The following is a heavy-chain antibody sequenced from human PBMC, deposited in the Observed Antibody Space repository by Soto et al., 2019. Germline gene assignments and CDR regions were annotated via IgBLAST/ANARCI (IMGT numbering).Heavy chain of an antibody. Sequence: ASVKVSCKASGYTFTGYYMHWVRQAPGQGLEWMGWINPNSGGTNYAQKFQGWVTMTRDTSISTAYMELSRLRSDDTAVYYGARGYCTNGVCYEKYYYYYYMDVWGKGTTVTVSS. CDR3: ARGYCTNGVCYEKYYYYYYMDV. V-gene: IGHV1-2*04. D-gene: IGHD2-8*01. J-gene: IGHJ6*03. CDR1: GYTFTGYY. CDR2: INPNSGGT.